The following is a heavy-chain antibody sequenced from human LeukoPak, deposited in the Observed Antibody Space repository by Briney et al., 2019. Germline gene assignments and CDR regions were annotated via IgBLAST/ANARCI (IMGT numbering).Heavy chain of an antibody. D-gene: IGHD6-13*01. CDR1: GFTFSSYA. V-gene: IGHV3-64D*06. J-gene: IGHJ4*02. CDR2: ISSNGGST. Sequence: GGSLRLSCSASGFTFSSYAMHWVRQAPGKGLEYVSAISSNGGSTYYADSVKGRFTISRDNSKNTLYLQMSSLRAEDTAVYYCVKGIHASIAAAGSRFDYWGQGTLVTVSS. CDR3: VKGIHASIAAAGSRFDY.